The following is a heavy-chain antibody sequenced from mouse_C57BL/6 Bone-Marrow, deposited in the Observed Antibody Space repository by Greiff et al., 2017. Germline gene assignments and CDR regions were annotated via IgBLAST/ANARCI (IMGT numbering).Heavy chain of an antibody. D-gene: IGHD3-2*01. Sequence: QVQLQQSGAELVRPGASVTLSCKASGYTFTDYEMHWVKQTPVHGLEWIGAIDPETGGTAYNQKFKGKDILTADKSSSTAYMELRSLTSEHAAVYYCTSPDSRSRPYFDYWGQGTTLTVSS. J-gene: IGHJ2*01. CDR1: GYTFTDYE. CDR3: TSPDSRSRPYFDY. CDR2: IDPETGGT. V-gene: IGHV1-15*01.